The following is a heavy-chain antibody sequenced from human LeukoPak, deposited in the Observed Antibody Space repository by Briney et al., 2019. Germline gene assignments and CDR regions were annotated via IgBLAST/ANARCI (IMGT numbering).Heavy chain of an antibody. J-gene: IGHJ4*02. Sequence: GGSLRLSCVVSGFTFSSYGMHWVRQAPGKGLEWVAVISDDGSNEYYADSVKGRFTISRDNSKNTLYLQMNSLRAEDTAVYYCARGARYNWNDQGFDYWGQGTLVTVSS. D-gene: IGHD1-1*01. V-gene: IGHV3-30*03. CDR3: ARGARYNWNDQGFDY. CDR1: GFTFSSYG. CDR2: ISDDGSNE.